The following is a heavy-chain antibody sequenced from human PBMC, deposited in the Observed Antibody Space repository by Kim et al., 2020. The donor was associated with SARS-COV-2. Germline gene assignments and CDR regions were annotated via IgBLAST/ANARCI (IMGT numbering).Heavy chain of an antibody. CDR3: AKASSSSGLYYYYGMDV. J-gene: IGHJ6*02. Sequence: VKGRFTISRDNSKNTLYLKMNSLRAEDTTVYYCAKASSSSGLYYYYGMDVWGQGTTVTVSS. V-gene: IGHV3-23*01. D-gene: IGHD6-6*01.